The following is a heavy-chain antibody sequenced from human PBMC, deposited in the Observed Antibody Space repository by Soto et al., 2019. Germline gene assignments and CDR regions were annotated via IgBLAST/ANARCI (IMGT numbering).Heavy chain of an antibody. CDR2: INHSGST. V-gene: IGHV4-34*01. J-gene: IGHJ5*02. Sequence: SETLSLTCAVYGGSFSGYYWSWIRQPPGKGLEWIGEINHSGSTNYNPSLKSRVTISVDTSKNQFSLKLSSVTAADTAVYYCARGPNSSGWYTGHNWFDPWGQGTLVTVSS. D-gene: IGHD6-19*01. CDR3: ARGPNSSGWYTGHNWFDP. CDR1: GGSFSGYY.